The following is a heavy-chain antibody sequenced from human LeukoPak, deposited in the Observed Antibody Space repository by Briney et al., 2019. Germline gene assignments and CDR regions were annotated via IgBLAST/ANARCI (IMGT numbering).Heavy chain of an antibody. CDR1: GFTFSSYA. CDR2: ISGSGGST. J-gene: IGHJ3*02. D-gene: IGHD6-13*01. CDR3: AKDLRYSSSWYGGTDAFDI. Sequence: GGSLRLSCAASGFTFSSYAMSWVRQAPGKGLEWVSAISGSGGSTYYADSGKGRFTISRANSKNTLYLQMNSLRAEDTAVYYCAKDLRYSSSWYGGTDAFDIWGQGTMVTVSS. V-gene: IGHV3-23*01.